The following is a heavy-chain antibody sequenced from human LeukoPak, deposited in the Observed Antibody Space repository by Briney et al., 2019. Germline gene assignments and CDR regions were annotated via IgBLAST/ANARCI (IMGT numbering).Heavy chain of an antibody. D-gene: IGHD3-10*01. CDR3: VKGSYGSGSYYHDFDY. J-gene: IGHJ4*02. CDR2: ISGSGGST. CDR1: GFTFSSYV. Sequence: GGSLRLSCAASGFTFSSYVMSWVRQAPGKGLEWVSAISGSGGSTYYADSVKGRFTISRDNSKNTLYLQMNSLRAEDTAVYYCVKGSYGSGSYYHDFDYWGQGTLVTVSS. V-gene: IGHV3-23*01.